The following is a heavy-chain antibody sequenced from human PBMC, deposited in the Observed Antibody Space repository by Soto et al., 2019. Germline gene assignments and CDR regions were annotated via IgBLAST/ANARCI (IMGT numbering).Heavy chain of an antibody. J-gene: IGHJ3*01. Sequence: QVQLAQSGAEVKKPGATVKVSCKASGYIVTSFGINWVRQAPGQGLEWMGCISEYGDSNYSEKLQDRVSLTTDTYTNTAYMELRSLGSDDTGVYYCARGGGAYDVWGQGTKITVSS. CDR1: GYIVTSFG. CDR2: ISEYGDS. CDR3: ARGGGAYDV. V-gene: IGHV1-18*01.